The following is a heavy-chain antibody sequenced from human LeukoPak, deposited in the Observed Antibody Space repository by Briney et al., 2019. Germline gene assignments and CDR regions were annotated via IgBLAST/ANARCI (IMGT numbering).Heavy chain of an antibody. J-gene: IGHJ4*02. D-gene: IGHD3-22*01. CDR3: AREEAPYYYDSSGGYDY. CDR2: IYYSGKT. Sequence: SETLSLTCTVSGDSISSSSYYWDWIRQPPGKGLEWIGSIYYSGKTYYNPSLKSRVTISIDTSKNQFSLKLSSVTAADTAVYYCAREEAPYYYDSSGGYDYWGQGTLVTVSS. CDR1: GDSISSSSYY. V-gene: IGHV4-39*07.